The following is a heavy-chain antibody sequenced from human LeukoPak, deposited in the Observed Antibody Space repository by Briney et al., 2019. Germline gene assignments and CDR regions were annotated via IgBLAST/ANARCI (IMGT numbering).Heavy chain of an antibody. D-gene: IGHD2-2*02. V-gene: IGHV1-69*05. CDR3: ARETYCSSTSCYIY. CDR2: IIPIFGTA. J-gene: IGHJ4*02. CDR1: GGTFSSYA. Sequence: GASVKVSCKASGGTFSSYAISWVRQAPGQGLEWMGGIIPIFGTANYAQKFQGRVTITTDGSTSTAYMELSSLRSEDTAVYYCARETYCSSTSCYIYWGQGTLVTVSS.